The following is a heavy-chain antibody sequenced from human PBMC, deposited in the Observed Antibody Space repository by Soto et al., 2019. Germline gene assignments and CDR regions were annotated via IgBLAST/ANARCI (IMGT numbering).Heavy chain of an antibody. D-gene: IGHD6-19*01. J-gene: IGHJ4*02. CDR2: INAGNGNT. CDR3: ARDRTTGWYYFDY. V-gene: IGHV1-3*01. CDR1: GYTFTTYP. Sequence: AASVKVSCKASGYTFTTYPMHWVRQAPGQRLEWIGWINAGNGNTKYSQKFQGRVTITRDTSASTVYMELSSLRSEDTAVYYCARDRTTGWYYFDYWGQGILVTVSS.